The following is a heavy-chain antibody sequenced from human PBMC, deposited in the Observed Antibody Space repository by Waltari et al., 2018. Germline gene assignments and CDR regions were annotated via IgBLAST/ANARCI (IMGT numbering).Heavy chain of an antibody. V-gene: IGHV4-39*07. Sequence: QLQLQESGPGLVKPSETLSLTCTVSGGSISSSSYYWGWVRQPPGKGLEWIGSIYYSGCTYYNPTTTSRVTISVDTSKNQFSLRVSSVTAADTAVFYCARMVRGYCSSTSCHTDHWGQGTLVTVSS. D-gene: IGHD2-2*01. CDR3: ARMVRGYCSSTSCHTDH. CDR1: GGSISSSSYY. J-gene: IGHJ4*02. CDR2: IYYSGCT.